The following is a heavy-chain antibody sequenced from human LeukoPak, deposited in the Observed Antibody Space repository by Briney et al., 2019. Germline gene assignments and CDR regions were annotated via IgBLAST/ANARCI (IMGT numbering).Heavy chain of an antibody. CDR2: INGSGGST. CDR3: ARDGVLRYFDSYYYYIDV. V-gene: IGHV3-23*01. Sequence: GGSLRLSCAASGFTFSSYGMSWVRQAPGKGLEWVSDINGSGGSTKYADSVKGRFTISRDNSKNTLYLQMNSLRAEDTAVYYCARDGVLRYFDSYYYYIDVWGKGTTVTISS. D-gene: IGHD3-9*01. J-gene: IGHJ6*03. CDR1: GFTFSSYG.